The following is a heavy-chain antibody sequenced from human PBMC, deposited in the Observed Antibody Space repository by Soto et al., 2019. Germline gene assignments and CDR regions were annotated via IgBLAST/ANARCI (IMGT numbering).Heavy chain of an antibody. J-gene: IGHJ6*03. CDR2: ISYSGST. CDR3: ARAGQYIRYYYMDV. Sequence: SETLSLTCDVSGGSISTNKWWCWVRQPPGKGLEWIGYISYSGSTNYNPSLKSRVTISVDTSKNQFSLKLSSVTAADTAVYYCARAGQYIRYYYMDVWGKGTTVTVSS. D-gene: IGHD4-4*01. V-gene: IGHV4-4*02. CDR1: GGSISTNKW.